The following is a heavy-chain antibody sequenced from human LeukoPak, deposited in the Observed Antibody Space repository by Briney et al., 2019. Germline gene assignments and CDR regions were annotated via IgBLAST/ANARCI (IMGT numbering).Heavy chain of an antibody. V-gene: IGHV3-48*03. CDR3: ARGITIFFDY. CDR2: ISSSGSTI. D-gene: IGHD3-9*01. Sequence: GGSLRLSCAASGFTFSSYEMNWVRQAPGKGLEWVSYISSSGSTIYYADSVNGRFTISRDNAKNSLYLQMNSLRAEDTAVYYCARGITIFFDYWGQGTLVTVSS. J-gene: IGHJ4*02. CDR1: GFTFSSYE.